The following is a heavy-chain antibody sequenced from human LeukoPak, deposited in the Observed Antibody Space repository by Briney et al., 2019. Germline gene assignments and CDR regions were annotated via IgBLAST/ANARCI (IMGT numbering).Heavy chain of an antibody. Sequence: SGTLSLTCSVSDDSFNSHYWTWIRHPPGKGLEWIGYISSIGSTNYNPSLKSRVTITVDTSKKQFSLKMTSVTAADTAVYYCARDPTTVTKGFDVWGQGTMVTVSS. V-gene: IGHV4-59*11. J-gene: IGHJ3*01. D-gene: IGHD4-17*01. CDR3: ARDPTTVTKGFDV. CDR2: ISSIGST. CDR1: DDSFNSHY.